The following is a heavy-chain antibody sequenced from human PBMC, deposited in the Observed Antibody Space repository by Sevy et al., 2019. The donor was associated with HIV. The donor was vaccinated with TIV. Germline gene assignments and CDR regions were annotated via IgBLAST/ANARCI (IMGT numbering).Heavy chain of an antibody. CDR2: IYHSGST. CDR1: GYSISSGYY. Sequence: SETLSLTCAVSGYSISSGYYWGWIRQPPGKGLEWIGSIYHSGSTYYNPSLKSRVTISVDTSKNQFSLKLSSVTAADTAVYYCARAPNGRQQLAYWYFDLWGRGTLVTVSS. D-gene: IGHD6-13*01. CDR3: ARAPNGRQQLAYWYFDL. J-gene: IGHJ2*01. V-gene: IGHV4-38-2*01.